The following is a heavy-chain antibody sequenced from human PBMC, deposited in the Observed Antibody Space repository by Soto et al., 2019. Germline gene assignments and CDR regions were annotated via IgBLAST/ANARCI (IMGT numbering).Heavy chain of an antibody. J-gene: IGHJ4*02. CDR3: AKGIVVVVAATSFDY. D-gene: IGHD2-15*01. CDR2: ISWNSGSI. Sequence: EVQLVESGGGLVQPGRSLRLSCAASGFTFDDYAMHWVRQAPGKGLEWVSGISWNSGSIGYADSVKGRFTISRDNAKNSLYRQMNSLRAEDTALYYCAKGIVVVVAATSFDYWGQGTLVTVSS. CDR1: GFTFDDYA. V-gene: IGHV3-9*01.